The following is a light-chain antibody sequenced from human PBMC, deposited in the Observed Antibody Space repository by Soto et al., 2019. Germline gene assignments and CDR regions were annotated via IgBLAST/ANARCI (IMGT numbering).Light chain of an antibody. CDR3: SSSTSTNTLA. CDR1: SSDVGAYNY. J-gene: IGLJ2*01. Sequence: QSALTQPASVSGSPGQSITIACMGTSSDVGAYNYVSWYQHHPGKAPKLLIYEVTSRPSGVYNRFSGSKSGNTASLTISGLQAEDEADYYCSSSTSTNTLAFGGGTKLTVL. CDR2: EVT. V-gene: IGLV2-14*01.